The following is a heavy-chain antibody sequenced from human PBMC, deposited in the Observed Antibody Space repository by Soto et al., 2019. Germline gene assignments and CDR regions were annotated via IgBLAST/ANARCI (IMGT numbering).Heavy chain of an antibody. CDR1: GFTFSSYG. Sequence: GGSLRLSCSASGFTFSSYGMHWVRQAPGKGLEWVAVISYDGSNKYYADSVKGRFTISRDNSKNTLYLQMNSLRAEDTAVYYCAKDKSQVGMDVWGQGTTVTVSS. V-gene: IGHV3-30*18. CDR3: AKDKSQVGMDV. J-gene: IGHJ6*02. CDR2: ISYDGSNK.